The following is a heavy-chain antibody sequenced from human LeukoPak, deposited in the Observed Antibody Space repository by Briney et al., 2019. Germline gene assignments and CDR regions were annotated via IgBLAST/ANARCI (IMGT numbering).Heavy chain of an antibody. Sequence: GGSLRLSCAASGFTFSNAWMSWVRQAPGKGLEWVGRIKSKTDGGTTDYAAPVKGRFTISRDDSKNTLSLQMNSLKTEDTAVYYCTTSGSWAARWFDYWGQGTLVTVSS. J-gene: IGHJ4*02. CDR1: GFTFSNAW. CDR3: TTSGSWAARWFDY. V-gene: IGHV3-15*01. D-gene: IGHD6-6*01. CDR2: IKSKTDGGTT.